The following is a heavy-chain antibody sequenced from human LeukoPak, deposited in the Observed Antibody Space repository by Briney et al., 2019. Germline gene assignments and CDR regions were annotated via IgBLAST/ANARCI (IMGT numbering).Heavy chain of an antibody. Sequence: GGSLRLSCTASGFSFSSYGMHCVRQAPGKGLEWVAFIRYDGSNKYYADSVKGRFTISRDNSENTLFLQMNSLRPEDTAVYYCAKDRGYGSIVIAYWGQGTLVTVSS. CDR2: IRYDGSNK. V-gene: IGHV3-30*02. J-gene: IGHJ4*02. D-gene: IGHD3-10*01. CDR1: GFSFSSYG. CDR3: AKDRGYGSIVIAY.